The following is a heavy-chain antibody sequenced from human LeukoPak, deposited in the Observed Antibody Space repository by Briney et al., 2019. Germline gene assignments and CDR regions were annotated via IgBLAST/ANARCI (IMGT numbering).Heavy chain of an antibody. Sequence: VSSVKVSCKASGGTFSSYAISWVRQAPGQGLEWMGRIIPIFGIANYAQKFQGRVTITADKSTSTAYMELSSLRSEDTAVYYCARSPDYYDSSGYYLYYFDYWGQGTLVTVSS. CDR1: GGTFSSYA. J-gene: IGHJ4*02. CDR2: IIPIFGIA. V-gene: IGHV1-69*04. CDR3: ARSPDYYDSSGYYLYYFDY. D-gene: IGHD3-22*01.